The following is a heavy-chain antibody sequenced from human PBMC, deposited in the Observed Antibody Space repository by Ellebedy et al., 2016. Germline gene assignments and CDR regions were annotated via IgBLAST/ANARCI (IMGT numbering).Heavy chain of an antibody. V-gene: IGHV2-5*01. CDR3: AHKSTVHSVDY. D-gene: IGHD4-11*01. Sequence: SGPTLVKPPQTLTLTCTFSGFSLSTSEVVVGWIRQPPGKALEWLAFIYGNDDERYSPSLKSRLTISKDTSKNQVVLTMTKMDPVDTGTYYCAHKSTVHSVDYWGQGTLVTVSS. CDR1: GFSLSTSEVV. CDR2: IYGNDDE. J-gene: IGHJ4*02.